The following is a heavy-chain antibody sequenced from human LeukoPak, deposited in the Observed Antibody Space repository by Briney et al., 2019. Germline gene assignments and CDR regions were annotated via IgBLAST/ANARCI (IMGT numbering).Heavy chain of an antibody. CDR2: ICSSSSYI. D-gene: IGHD1-1*01. Sequence: PGGSLRLSCAASGFTFSSYSMNWVRQAPGKGLEWVSSICSSSSYIYYADSVKGRFTISRDNDKNSLYLQMNNLRAEDTAVYYCARLGFEFSGTDYWGQGNLVTVSS. V-gene: IGHV3-21*01. CDR1: GFTFSSYS. CDR3: ARLGFEFSGTDY. J-gene: IGHJ4*02.